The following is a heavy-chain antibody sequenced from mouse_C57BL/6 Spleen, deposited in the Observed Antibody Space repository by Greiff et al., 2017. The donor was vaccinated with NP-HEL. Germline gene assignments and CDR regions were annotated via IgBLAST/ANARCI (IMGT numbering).Heavy chain of an antibody. D-gene: IGHD2-1*01. CDR2: IWSDGST. V-gene: IGHV2-6*03. J-gene: IGHJ3*01. CDR3: ARGGGNYAWFAY. CDR1: GFSLTSYG. Sequence: QVQLKESGPGLVAPSQSLSISCTVSGFSLTSYGVHWVRQPPGKGLEWLVVIWSDGSTTDNSALKSRLSISKDNSTSQVFLKMNSLQTDDTAMYYCARGGGNYAWFAYWGQGTLVTVSA.